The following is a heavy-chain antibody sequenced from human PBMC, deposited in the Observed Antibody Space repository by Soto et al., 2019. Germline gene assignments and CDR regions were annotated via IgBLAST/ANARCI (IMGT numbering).Heavy chain of an antibody. D-gene: IGHD3-3*01. CDR3: ATSWYDSFLYYYYYMDV. V-gene: IGHV4-31*03. Sequence: QVQLQESGPGLVKPSQTLSLTCTVSGGSISSGGYYWSWIRQHPGKGLEWIGYIYYSGSTYYNPSLKRRVTTSADKSKKHFSLKLSSVTAADTAVYYCATSWYDSFLYYYYYMDVWGKGTTVTVSS. CDR1: GGSISSGGYY. CDR2: IYYSGST. J-gene: IGHJ6*03.